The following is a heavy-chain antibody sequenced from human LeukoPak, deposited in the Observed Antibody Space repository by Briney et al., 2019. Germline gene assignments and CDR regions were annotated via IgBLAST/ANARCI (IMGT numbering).Heavy chain of an antibody. CDR2: INPNSGGT. V-gene: IGHV1-2*02. Sequence: ASVKVSCKASGYTFTGYYMHWVRQAPGQGLEWMGWINPNSGGTNYAQQFQGRLTMTRDASISTAYMELSRLRSDDTAVYYCARVKTMIIVVSLFDYWGQGTLITVSS. CDR3: ARVKTMIIVVSLFDY. D-gene: IGHD3-22*01. J-gene: IGHJ4*02. CDR1: GYTFTGYY.